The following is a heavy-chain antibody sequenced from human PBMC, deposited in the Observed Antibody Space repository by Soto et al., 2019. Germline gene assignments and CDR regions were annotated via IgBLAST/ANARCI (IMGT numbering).Heavy chain of an antibody. CDR1: GGSFSSQA. V-gene: IGHV1-69*13. CDR2: IIPTFGTA. CDR3: ARDSVRYCRDGVCYQGYYYFAMDV. D-gene: IGHD2-8*01. Sequence: SVKVSCKASGGSFSSQAISWVRQAPGQGLEWMGAIIPTFGTANYAQRFQGRVTITADESTSTAYMELRSLRSDDTATYYCARDSVRYCRDGVCYQGYYYFAMDVWGQGTTVTVSS. J-gene: IGHJ6*02.